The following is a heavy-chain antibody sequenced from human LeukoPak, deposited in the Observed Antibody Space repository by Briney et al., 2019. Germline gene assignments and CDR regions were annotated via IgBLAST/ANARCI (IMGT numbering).Heavy chain of an antibody. V-gene: IGHV3-53*01. Sequence: PGGSLRLSCAASGFSVSGNNMNWVRQAPGKGLGWVSVIYSGGITYYADSVKRRFTISRDNSKNTLYLQMTSLRAEDTAVYYCASESVAVAGYMVVWGKGTTVTVSS. CDR3: ASESVAVAGYMVV. CDR2: IYSGGIT. CDR1: GFSVSGNN. J-gene: IGHJ6*03. D-gene: IGHD6-19*01.